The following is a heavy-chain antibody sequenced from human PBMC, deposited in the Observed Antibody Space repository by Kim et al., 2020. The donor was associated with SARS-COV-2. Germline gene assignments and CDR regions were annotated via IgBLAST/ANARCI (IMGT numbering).Heavy chain of an antibody. CDR3: AREVHGSGSYKGIDY. D-gene: IGHD3-10*01. J-gene: IGHJ4*02. V-gene: IGHV4-34*01. Sequence: PSLKSRVTISVDTSKNQFSLKLSSVTAADTAVYYCAREVHGSGSYKGIDYWGQGTLVTFSS.